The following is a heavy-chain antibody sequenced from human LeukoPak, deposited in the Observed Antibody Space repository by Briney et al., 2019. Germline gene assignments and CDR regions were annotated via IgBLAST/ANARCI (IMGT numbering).Heavy chain of an antibody. CDR2: INTNTGNP. D-gene: IGHD5-18*01. V-gene: IGHV7-4-1*02. J-gene: IGHJ4*02. CDR3: GRDPRLGIRGYTYGYFDN. CDR1: GYTFSSHT. Sequence: ASVKVSCKTSGYTFSSHTISWVRQAPGQGLEWMGWINTNTGNPTYAQGFTGQYVFSLDTSVSTAYLQISGLKADDTAVYYCGRDPRLGIRGYTYGYFDNWGQGTLVTVSS.